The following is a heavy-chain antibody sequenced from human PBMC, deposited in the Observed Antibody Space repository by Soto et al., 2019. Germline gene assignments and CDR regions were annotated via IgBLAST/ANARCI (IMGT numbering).Heavy chain of an antibody. CDR1: GGSISSGDYY. J-gene: IGHJ4*02. D-gene: IGHD3-3*01. V-gene: IGHV4-30-4*01. CDR2: IYYSGST. Sequence: PSETLSLTCTVSGGSISSGDYYWSWIRQPPGKGLEWIGYIYYSGSTYYNPSLKSRVTISVDTSKNQLSLKLSSVTAADTAVYHCARAYDFWSGCYFDYWGQGTLVTISS. CDR3: ARAYDFWSGCYFDY.